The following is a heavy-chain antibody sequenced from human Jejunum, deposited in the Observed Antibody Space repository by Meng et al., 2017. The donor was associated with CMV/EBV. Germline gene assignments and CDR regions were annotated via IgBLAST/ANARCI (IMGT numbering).Heavy chain of an antibody. CDR1: GFIFSNYD. J-gene: IGHJ4*02. D-gene: IGHD2-2*03. Sequence: GFIFSNYDMHWVRQSADKGLEWVSSIGTTGVTHYRDSVRGRFTISRDNAKNALYLQMNGLRAGDTAVYYCARGNPAWPGYYYFDSWGQGAVVTVSS. CDR3: ARGNPAWPGYYYFDS. V-gene: IGHV3-13*01. CDR2: IGTTGVT.